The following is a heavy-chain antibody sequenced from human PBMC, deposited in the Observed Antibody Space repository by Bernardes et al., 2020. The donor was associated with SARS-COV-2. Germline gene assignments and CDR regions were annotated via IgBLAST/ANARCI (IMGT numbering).Heavy chain of an antibody. Sequence: GGSLRLSCAASGFTFSTYGMHWVRQAPGKGLEWVATISNDGTNKYYTASVKGRFTISRDDSMNTLYLQMNSLRVEDTAVYYCAKTNGYCTNGACYTNSWGQGTLVTVSS. CDR1: GFTFSTYG. J-gene: IGHJ4*02. V-gene: IGHV3-30*18. CDR2: ISNDGTNK. CDR3: AKTNGYCTNGACYTNS. D-gene: IGHD2-8*01.